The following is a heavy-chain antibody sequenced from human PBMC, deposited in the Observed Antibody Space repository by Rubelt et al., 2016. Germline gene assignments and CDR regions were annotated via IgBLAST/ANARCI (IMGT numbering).Heavy chain of an antibody. CDR2: IYFSGST. J-gene: IGHJ5*02. D-gene: IGHD4-17*01. CDR3: ARRTNYGENVGYL. V-gene: IGHV4-39*01. CDR1: GGSISSYY. Sequence: QLQLQESGPGLVKPSETLSLTCSVSGGSISSYYWAWIRQPPGKGLEWIGSIYFSGSTYYNPSLKSRVIITGDTSKNQVSLRLGTVAAADTAVYVCARRTNYGENVGYLWGQGTLFTVSS.